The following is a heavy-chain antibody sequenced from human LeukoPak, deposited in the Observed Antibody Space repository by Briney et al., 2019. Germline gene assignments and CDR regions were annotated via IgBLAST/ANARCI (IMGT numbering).Heavy chain of an antibody. CDR1: GGTFIGYA. CDR3: ARDFRDGYNSHFY. J-gene: IGHJ4*02. CDR2: IIPIFGTA. D-gene: IGHD5-24*01. Sequence: ASVKVSCKASGGTFIGYAISWVRQAPGQGLEWMGGIIPIFGTANYAQKFQGRVTITTDESTSTAYMELSSLRSEDTAVYYCARDFRDGYNSHFYWGQGTLVTVSS. V-gene: IGHV1-69*05.